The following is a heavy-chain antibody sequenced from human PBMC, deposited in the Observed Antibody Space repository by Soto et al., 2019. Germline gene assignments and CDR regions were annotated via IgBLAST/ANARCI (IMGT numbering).Heavy chain of an antibody. D-gene: IGHD3-3*01. CDR3: ARDGSYDFWSGYYPGFDP. CDR2: INSDGSST. V-gene: IGHV3-74*01. CDR1: GFTFSSYW. J-gene: IGHJ5*02. Sequence: GGSLRLSCAASGFTFSSYWMHWVRQAPGKGLVWVSRINSDGSSTSYADSVKGRFTISRDNAKNTLYLQMNSLRAEDTAVYYCARDGSYDFWSGYYPGFDPWGQGTLVTVSS.